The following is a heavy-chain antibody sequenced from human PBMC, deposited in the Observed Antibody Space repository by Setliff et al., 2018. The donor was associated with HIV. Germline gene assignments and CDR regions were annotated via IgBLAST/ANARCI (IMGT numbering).Heavy chain of an antibody. CDR3: AVPAAVGAPDAFDI. D-gene: IGHD2-2*01. CDR1: GYTFTSYD. V-gene: IGHV1-8*02. J-gene: IGHJ3*02. Sequence: ASVKVSCKASGYTFTSYDINWVRRATGQGLEWMGWMNPNSGNRGYAQKFQGRVTVTRITSISTAYMELSSLRSEDTAVYYCAVPAAVGAPDAFDIWGQGTKVTVSS. CDR2: MNPNSGNR.